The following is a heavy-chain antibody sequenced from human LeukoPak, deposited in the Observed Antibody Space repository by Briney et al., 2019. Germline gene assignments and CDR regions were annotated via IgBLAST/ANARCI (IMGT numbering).Heavy chain of an antibody. CDR1: GGSISSYY. V-gene: IGHV4-59*01. CDR3: ARLRAAGYFDWLTDYYYYGMDV. J-gene: IGHJ6*02. CDR2: IYYSGST. Sequence: SETLSLTCTVSGGSISSYYWSWIRQPPGKGLEWIGYIYYSGSTNYNPSLKSRVTISVDTSKNQFSLKLSSVTAADTAVYYCARLRAAGYFDWLTDYYYYGMDVWGQGTTVTVSS. D-gene: IGHD3-9*01.